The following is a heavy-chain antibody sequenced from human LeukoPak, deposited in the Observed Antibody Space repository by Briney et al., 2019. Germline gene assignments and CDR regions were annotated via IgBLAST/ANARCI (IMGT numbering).Heavy chain of an antibody. J-gene: IGHJ5*02. CDR2: IIPIFCTA. D-gene: IGHD1-26*01. V-gene: IGHV1-69*05. CDR1: GGTFSSYV. CDR3: ARVVGATSWFDP. Sequence: ASVKVSCKASGGTFSSYVISWVRQAPGQGLEWMGGIIPIFCTANYAQKFQGRVTITTDESTSTAYMELSSLRSEDTAVYYCARVVGATSWFDPWGQGTLVTVSS.